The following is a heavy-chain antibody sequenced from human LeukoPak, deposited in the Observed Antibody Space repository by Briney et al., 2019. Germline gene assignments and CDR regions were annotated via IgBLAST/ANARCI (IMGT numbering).Heavy chain of an antibody. CDR2: TYHSGST. J-gene: IGHJ4*02. CDR1: NGSISGYF. V-gene: IGHV4-59*01. CDR3: ARGHSRSLYGNYFDS. Sequence: KPSETLSLTCTVSNGSISGYFWNWIRQPPGKRLEWIGYTYHSGSTNYNPSLENRVTISSDTSNNHLSLKMTSVTAADTAVYYCARGHSRSLYGNYFDSWGQGALVSVSS. D-gene: IGHD3-22*01.